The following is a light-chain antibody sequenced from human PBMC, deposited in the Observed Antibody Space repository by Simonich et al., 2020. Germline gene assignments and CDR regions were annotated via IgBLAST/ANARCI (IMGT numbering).Light chain of an antibody. V-gene: IGKV4-1*01. J-gene: IGKJ4*01. CDR2: WAS. CDR3: QQYYSTPLT. Sequence: DIVMTQSPDSLAVSLGERATINSKSSQSVLYSSNNKNSLDWYQQKPGQPPKLLIYWASTRESGVPDRFSGSGSGTDFTLTISSLQAEDVAVYYCQQYYSTPLTFGGGTKVEIK. CDR1: QSVLYSSNNKNS.